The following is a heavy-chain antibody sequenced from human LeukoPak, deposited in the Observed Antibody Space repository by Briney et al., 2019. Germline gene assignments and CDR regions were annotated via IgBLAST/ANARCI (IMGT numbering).Heavy chain of an antibody. CDR3: ARAWGYSYGYSGY. CDR1: GFTFSNSF. Sequence: GGSLRLSCAASGFTFSNSFMSWVRQSPGKGLEWVSSIFPSGGEIHYADSVKGRFTIFRDNSKSTLTLQMNSLRAEDTALYYCARAWGYSYGYSGYWGQGTLVTVSS. D-gene: IGHD5-18*01. J-gene: IGHJ4*02. V-gene: IGHV3-23*01. CDR2: IFPSGGEI.